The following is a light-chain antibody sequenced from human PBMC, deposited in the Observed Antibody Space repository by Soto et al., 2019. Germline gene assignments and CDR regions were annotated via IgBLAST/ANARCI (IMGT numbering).Light chain of an antibody. J-gene: IGKJ1*01. CDR2: SAS. CDR3: QQYNNWPPWT. Sequence: EVVMTQSPATLSVSPGERATLSCRASQSVDSNLAWFQQKPGQAPRLLIYSASTRAAGSPGRFSGSGSGTEFTLTISSLQSEDSAVYYCQQYNNWPPWTFGQGTKVEVK. V-gene: IGKV3-15*01. CDR1: QSVDSN.